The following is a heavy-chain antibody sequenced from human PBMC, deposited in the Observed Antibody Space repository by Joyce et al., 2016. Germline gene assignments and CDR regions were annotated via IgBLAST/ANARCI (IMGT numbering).Heavy chain of an antibody. Sequence: QVHLQESGPGLLRPSETLSLTCTVSGDSMNNYYWNWIRQAPGKGLEWIGYVFYSGNTYYNPSLKSRVTISVDPSKSQFSLRLTSVTAADTAIYFCARDQDAFDAYGENDPRHEFAHWGQGILVTVSS. D-gene: IGHD4-17*01. CDR1: GDSMNNYY. V-gene: IGHV4-59*12. CDR3: ARDQDAFDAYGENDPRHEFAH. CDR2: VFYSGNT. J-gene: IGHJ4*02.